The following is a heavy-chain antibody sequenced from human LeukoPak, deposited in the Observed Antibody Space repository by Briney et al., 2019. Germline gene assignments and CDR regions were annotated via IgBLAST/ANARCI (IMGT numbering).Heavy chain of an antibody. CDR2: ISSSGSTI. CDR1: GFTFSDYY. Sequence: GGSLRLSCAASGFTFSDYYMSWIRQAPGKGLEWVSYISSSGSTIYFADSVKGRFTISRDNAKNSLYLQMNSLRAEDTAVYYCARRPDYGDSIRSPGAFDIWGQGTMVTVSS. D-gene: IGHD4-17*01. CDR3: ARRPDYGDSIRSPGAFDI. J-gene: IGHJ3*02. V-gene: IGHV3-11*01.